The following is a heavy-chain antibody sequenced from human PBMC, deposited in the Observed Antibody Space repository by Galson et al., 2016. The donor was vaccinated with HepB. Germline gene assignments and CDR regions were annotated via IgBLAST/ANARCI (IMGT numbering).Heavy chain of an antibody. CDR1: GYIFSNYW. D-gene: IGHD2-21*02. J-gene: IGHJ6*01. Sequence: QSGAEVKQSGESLRISCKGSGYIFSNYWIGWVRQMPGKGLEWMGIIYPGDSETRYSPSFQGQVSISADKSISTAYLQWRSLKASDTDMYYCARHIYTNDGHCYQYAVDAWGQGTAVSASS. CDR3: ARHIYTNDGHCYQYAVDA. V-gene: IGHV5-51*01. CDR2: IYPGDSET.